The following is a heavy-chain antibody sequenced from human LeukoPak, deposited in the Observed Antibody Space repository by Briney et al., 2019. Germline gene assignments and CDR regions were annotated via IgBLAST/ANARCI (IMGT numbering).Heavy chain of an antibody. Sequence: SETLSLTCTVSGGSISSGDYYWSWIRQPPGKGLEWIGYIFYSGSTYYNPSLKSRVTISADTSKNQFPLKLSSVTAADTAVYYCARATPDTMVRGVMSFDYWGQGTLVTVSS. V-gene: IGHV4-30-4*08. CDR1: GGSISSGDYY. CDR2: IFYSGST. D-gene: IGHD3-10*01. CDR3: ARATPDTMVRGVMSFDY. J-gene: IGHJ4*02.